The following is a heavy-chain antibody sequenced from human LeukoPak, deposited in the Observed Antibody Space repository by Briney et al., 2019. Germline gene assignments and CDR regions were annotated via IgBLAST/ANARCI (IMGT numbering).Heavy chain of an antibody. CDR1: GYTFTGYY. V-gene: IGHV1-2*02. CDR2: INPNSGGT. J-gene: IGHJ4*02. CDR3: ARARHYYGSGSGYFDY. Sequence: GASVKVSCKASGYTFTGYYMHWVRQAPGQGLEWMGWINPNSGGTNYAQKFQGRVTMTRDTSISTAYMELSRLRSDDTAVYYCARARHYYGSGSGYFDYWGQGTLVTVSS. D-gene: IGHD3-10*01.